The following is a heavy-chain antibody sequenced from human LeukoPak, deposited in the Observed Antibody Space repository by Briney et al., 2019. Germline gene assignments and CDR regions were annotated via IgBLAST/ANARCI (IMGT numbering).Heavy chain of an antibody. V-gene: IGHV2-5*02. J-gene: IGHJ4*02. CDR2: INWDDDK. Sequence: SGPTLVNPTQTPTLTCTFSGFSLSTRGVGVGWIRQPPGKALEGLALINWDDDKRYSPSRKNRVTINKDPSKNRVVHTMTNMDPVDTATYYCAHTQCSTSGCYFDYWGQGTLVTVSS. CDR1: GFSLSTRGVG. CDR3: AHTQCSTSGCYFDY. D-gene: IGHD2-2*01.